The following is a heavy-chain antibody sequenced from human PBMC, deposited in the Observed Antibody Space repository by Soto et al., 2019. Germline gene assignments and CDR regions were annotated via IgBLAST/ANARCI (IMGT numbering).Heavy chain of an antibody. CDR2: IIPIFGTT. D-gene: IGHD2-21*01. CDR1: GGTFSTYA. Sequence: SVKVSCKASGGTFSTYAISWVRQAPGQGLEWMGGIIPIFGTTNYAEKLQGRVTITADESTSTAYIELSSLRSEDTAVYFCASPRADCPCGPFYPGNYHHHHVMDLRSQGTSV. V-gene: IGHV1-69*13. CDR3: ASPRADCPCGPFYPGNYHHHHVMDL. J-gene: IGHJ6*02.